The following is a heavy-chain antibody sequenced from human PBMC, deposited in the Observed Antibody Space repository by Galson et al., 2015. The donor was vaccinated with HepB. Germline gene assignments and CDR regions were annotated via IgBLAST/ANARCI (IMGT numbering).Heavy chain of an antibody. V-gene: IGHV4-34*01. CDR2: INHSGST. J-gene: IGHJ4*02. Sequence: SETLSLTCAVYGGSFSGYYWSWIRQPPGKGLEWIGEINHSGSTNYNPSLKSRVTISVDTSKNQFSLKLSSVTAADTAVYYCARGHAGGSYEGKLGDYWGQGTLVTVSS. CDR3: ARGHAGGSYEGKLGDY. D-gene: IGHD1-26*01. CDR1: GGSFSGYY.